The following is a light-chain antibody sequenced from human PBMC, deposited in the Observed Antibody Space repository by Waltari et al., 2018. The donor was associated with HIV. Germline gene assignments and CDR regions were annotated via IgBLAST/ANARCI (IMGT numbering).Light chain of an antibody. V-gene: IGLV3-21*02. CDR1: NIAATKS. CDR2: DDR. Sequence: SYVLTQPPSVSVAPGQTARITCGGNNIAATKSVHWYRLNPGQAPVVVIYDDRDRPSGIPDRFSGSSSGDTATLTISRAEAGDEADYSCQVWDGRGDPVIFGGGTKLAVV. J-gene: IGLJ2*01. CDR3: QVWDGRGDPVI.